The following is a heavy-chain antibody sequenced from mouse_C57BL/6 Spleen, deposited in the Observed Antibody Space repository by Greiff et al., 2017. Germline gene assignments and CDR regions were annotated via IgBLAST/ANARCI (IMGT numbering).Heavy chain of an antibody. Sequence: QVQLQQSGAELMKPGASVTLSCKATGYTFTGYWIEWVKQRPGHGLEWLGEILPGSGSTNYNAKFKGKATFTADTSSNTAYMQLSSLTTEDSAIYYCARSYYYGSSYNAMDYWGQGTSVTVSS. D-gene: IGHD1-1*01. CDR2: ILPGSGST. CDR1: GYTFTGYW. V-gene: IGHV1-9*01. CDR3: ARSYYYGSSYNAMDY. J-gene: IGHJ4*01.